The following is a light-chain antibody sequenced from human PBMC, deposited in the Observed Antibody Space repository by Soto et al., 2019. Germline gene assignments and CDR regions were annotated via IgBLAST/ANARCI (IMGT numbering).Light chain of an antibody. V-gene: IGKV2-30*01. CDR2: KVS. J-gene: IGKJ2*03. CDR3: MQGPLFPYS. Sequence: DVVVTQSPLALPVTLGQPASISCRSTQSLVDSDGNTYLTWLQQRPGQSPRRLIYKVSNQFSGVPDRFSGSGAGTDFTLKISRVETEDVGVYYCMQGPLFPYSFGQGTKLEI. CDR1: QSLVDSDGNTY.